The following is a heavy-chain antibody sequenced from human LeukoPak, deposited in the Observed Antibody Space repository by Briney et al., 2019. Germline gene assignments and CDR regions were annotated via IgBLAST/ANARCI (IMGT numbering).Heavy chain of an antibody. V-gene: IGHV3-11*01. D-gene: IGHD3-10*01. CDR1: GFTFSDYY. J-gene: IGHJ4*02. CDR3: ARESTGTGYFDY. Sequence: GGSLRLSCAASGFTFSDYYMRWIRQAPGKGLEWVSYISSSGSTIYYADSVKGRFTVSRDNAKNSLYQQMNSLRADDTAVYYFARESTGTGYFDYWGQGTLVTVSS. CDR2: ISSSGSTI.